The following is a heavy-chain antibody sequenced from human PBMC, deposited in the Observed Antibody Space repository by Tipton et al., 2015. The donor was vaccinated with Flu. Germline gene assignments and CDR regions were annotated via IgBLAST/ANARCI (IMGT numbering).Heavy chain of an antibody. CDR1: SGSIRSTYYF. V-gene: IGHV4-39*01. Sequence: TLSLTCTVSSGSIRSTYYFCAWIRQPPGKRLELIGSIYPSGTTYYNTSLKSRVTISVDTSKSQFSLMLRSVTAADTAVYYCARRTDSGSFNWFDSWGHGTLVTVSS. D-gene: IGHD1-26*01. CDR3: ARRTDSGSFNWFDS. J-gene: IGHJ5*01. CDR2: IYPSGTT.